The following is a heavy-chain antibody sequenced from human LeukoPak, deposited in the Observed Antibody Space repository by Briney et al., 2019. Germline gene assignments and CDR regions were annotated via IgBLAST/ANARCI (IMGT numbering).Heavy chain of an antibody. CDR2: IYYSGST. CDR3: ARVKTIRVDIVVVPADH. J-gene: IGHJ4*02. CDR1: GGSISSSSYY. Sequence: SETLSLTCTVSGGSISSSSYYWGWIRQPPGKGLEWIGSIYYSGSTYYNPSLKSRVTISVDTSKNQFSLKLSSVTAADTAVYYCARVKTIRVDIVVVPADHWGQGTLVTVSS. V-gene: IGHV4-39*01. D-gene: IGHD2-2*01.